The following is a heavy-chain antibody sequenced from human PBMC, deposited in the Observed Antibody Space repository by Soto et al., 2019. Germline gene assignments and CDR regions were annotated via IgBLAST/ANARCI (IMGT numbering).Heavy chain of an antibody. CDR3: ARGPYYYGSGRPKPAYYYYMDV. CDR1: GGSFSGYY. D-gene: IGHD3-10*01. Sequence: SETLSLTCAVYGGSFSGYYWSWIRQPPGKGLEWIGEINHSGSTNYNPSLKSRVTISVDTSKNQFSLKLSSVTAADTAVYYCARGPYYYGSGRPKPAYYYYMDVWGKGTTVTVSS. CDR2: INHSGST. V-gene: IGHV4-34*01. J-gene: IGHJ6*03.